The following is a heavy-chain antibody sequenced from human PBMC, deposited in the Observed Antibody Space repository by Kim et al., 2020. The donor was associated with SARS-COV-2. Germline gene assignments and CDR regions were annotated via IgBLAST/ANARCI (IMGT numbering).Heavy chain of an antibody. J-gene: IGHJ4*02. V-gene: IGHV4-39*01. Sequence: NPSLKRRVPISVDTSKNQFSLKLSSVTAADTAVYYCASGIAAAAPYYFDYWGQGTLVTVSS. CDR3: ASGIAAAAPYYFDY. D-gene: IGHD6-13*01.